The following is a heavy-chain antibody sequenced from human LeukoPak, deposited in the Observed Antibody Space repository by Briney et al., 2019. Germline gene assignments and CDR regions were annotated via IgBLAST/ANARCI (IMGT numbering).Heavy chain of an antibody. CDR3: ARHLAIYDSSGYYYERGRYYFDF. D-gene: IGHD3-22*01. J-gene: IGHJ4*02. Sequence: SETLSLTCTVSGGSISSSSYYWGWIRQPPGKGLEWIGTIYYSGITYYNPSLKSRVTISVDTSKNQFSLKLSSVTAADTAVYYYARHLAIYDSSGYYYERGRYYFDFWGQGALVTVSS. CDR2: IYYSGIT. CDR1: GGSISSSSYY. V-gene: IGHV4-39*01.